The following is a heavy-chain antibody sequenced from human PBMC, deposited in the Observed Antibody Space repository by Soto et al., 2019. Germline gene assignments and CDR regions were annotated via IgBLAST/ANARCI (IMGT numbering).Heavy chain of an antibody. V-gene: IGHV3-23*01. CDR3: AKQWISYYDILTGYYNAFDY. CDR1: GFTFSSYA. Sequence: GGSLRLSCAASGFTFSSYAMSWVRQAPGKGLEWVSAISGSGGSTYYAESVKGRFTISRDNSKNTLYLQMNSLRAEDTVVYYFAKQWISYYDILTGYYNAFDYWGQGTLVTVSS. CDR2: ISGSGGST. J-gene: IGHJ4*02. D-gene: IGHD3-9*01.